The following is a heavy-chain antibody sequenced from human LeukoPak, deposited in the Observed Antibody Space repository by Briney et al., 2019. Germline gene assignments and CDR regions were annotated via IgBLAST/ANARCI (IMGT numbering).Heavy chain of an antibody. J-gene: IGHJ4*02. V-gene: IGHV2-5*02. D-gene: IGHD2-15*01. CDR1: GFSLSTRGAG. Sequence: SGPTLVKPTQTLTLTCTFSGFSLSTRGAGVGWIRQPPGKALEWLALLYWDDDKRYSPSLKSRLTITKDTSKNQVVLTMTNMDPVDTATYYCAHSLYCSGGSCYSSAHYYFDYWGQGTLVTVSS. CDR3: AHSLYCSGGSCYSSAHYYFDY. CDR2: LYWDDDK.